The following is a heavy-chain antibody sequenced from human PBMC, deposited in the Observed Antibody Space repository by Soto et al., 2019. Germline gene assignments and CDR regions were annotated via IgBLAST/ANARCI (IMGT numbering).Heavy chain of an antibody. CDR1: EFTFNNYV. CDR3: AREVRRTGGLDV. Sequence: QVHLVESGGGVVQPGRSLRLSCAASEFTFNNYVIHWVRQAPGKGLEWVASILYDGSKKWYADSVKGRFTISRDDSENTLFLQMNSLRAEATAVYYCAREVRRTGGLDVWGQGTTVTVSS. CDR2: ILYDGSKK. V-gene: IGHV3-30-3*01. J-gene: IGHJ6*02.